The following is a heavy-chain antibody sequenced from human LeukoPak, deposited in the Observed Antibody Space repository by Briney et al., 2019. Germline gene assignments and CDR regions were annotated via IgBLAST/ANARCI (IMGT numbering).Heavy chain of an antibody. CDR1: GGSISSGGYY. J-gene: IGHJ4*02. CDR2: IYYSGST. CDR3: ARHDTAMDPSDY. Sequence: MTSETLSLTCTVSGGSISSGGYYWSWIRQHPGKGLEWIGYIYYSGSTYYNPSLKGRVTISVDTSKNQFSLKLSSVTAADTAVYYCARHDTAMDPSDYWGQGTLVTVSS. V-gene: IGHV4-31*03. D-gene: IGHD5-18*01.